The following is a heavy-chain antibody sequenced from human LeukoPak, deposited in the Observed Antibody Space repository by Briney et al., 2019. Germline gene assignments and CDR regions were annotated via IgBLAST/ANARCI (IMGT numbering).Heavy chain of an antibody. V-gene: IGHV3-30-3*01. CDR3: ARIQDGLLWFGELLLSYYGMDV. Sequence: GGSLRLSCAASGFTFSSYAMHWVRQAPGKGLEWVAVISYDGSNKYYADSVKGRFTISRDNAKNSLYLQMNSLRAEDTAVYYCARIQDGLLWFGELLLSYYGMDVWGQGTTVTVSS. J-gene: IGHJ6*02. CDR1: GFTFSSYA. D-gene: IGHD3-10*01. CDR2: ISYDGSNK.